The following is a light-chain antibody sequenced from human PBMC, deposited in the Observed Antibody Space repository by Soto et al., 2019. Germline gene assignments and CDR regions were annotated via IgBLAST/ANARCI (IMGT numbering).Light chain of an antibody. CDR1: QGIINY. CDR3: QQLFMYPPT. CDR2: GAS. V-gene: IGKV1-9*01. J-gene: IGKJ3*01. Sequence: IQLTQSPSSLSASVGDRVTITCRASQGIINYLAWYQQKPGKAPKLLIYGASTLQSGVPTRFGGRGSGTYFTLTISSLPPEDFATYCCQQLFMYPPTFGPGTKVDIK.